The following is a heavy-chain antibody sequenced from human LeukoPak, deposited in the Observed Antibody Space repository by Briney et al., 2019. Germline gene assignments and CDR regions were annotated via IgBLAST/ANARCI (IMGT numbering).Heavy chain of an antibody. D-gene: IGHD2-2*01. CDR1: GYTFTDYY. Sequence: ASVKVSCRASGYTFTDYYMHWVRQAPGQGFEWMGWINPNDSDTNYAQKFQGRVTMTRDTSISTAHMEVSRPRSDDTAVYYCARANFLYCSSSTCLFDYWGQGTLVTVSS. V-gene: IGHV1-2*02. J-gene: IGHJ4*02. CDR2: INPNDSDT. CDR3: ARANFLYCSSSTCLFDY.